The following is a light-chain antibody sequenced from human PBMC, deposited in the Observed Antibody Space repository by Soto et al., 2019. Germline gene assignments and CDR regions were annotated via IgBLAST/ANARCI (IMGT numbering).Light chain of an antibody. CDR1: QTISSW. V-gene: IGKV1-5*03. Sequence: IHRTHSPSTLSVSLGERVTMTCRASQTISSWLAWYQQKPLKAPKLLIYKASTLKSGVPSRFSGSGYGTDFTLTVSNLQPEDFATYYCQQSYSIPWTFGQGTKVDIK. CDR2: KAS. J-gene: IGKJ1*01. CDR3: QQSYSIPWT.